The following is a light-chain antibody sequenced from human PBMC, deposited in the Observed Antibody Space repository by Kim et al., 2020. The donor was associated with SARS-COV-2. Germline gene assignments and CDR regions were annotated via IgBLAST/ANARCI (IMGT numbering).Light chain of an antibody. CDR1: QGIRSD. CDR3: LQDYHYPYT. CDR2: GTS. J-gene: IGKJ2*01. V-gene: IGKV1-6*01. Sequence: GDRVTITCRARQGIRSDLGWYQQKPGKAPNLLFYGTSSLQSGVPSRFSDSGSGTDFTLTISSVQPEDFATYYCLQDYHYPYTFGQGTKLEI.